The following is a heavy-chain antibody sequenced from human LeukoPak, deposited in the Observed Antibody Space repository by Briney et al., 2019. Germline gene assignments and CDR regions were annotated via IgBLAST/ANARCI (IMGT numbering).Heavy chain of an antibody. CDR3: ARDRGYCSSTSCYFIGYYYYGMDV. CDR2: ISYDGSNK. D-gene: IGHD2-2*01. V-gene: IGHV3-30*04. Sequence: GGSLRLSCAASGFTFSSYAMHWVRQAPGKGLEWVAVISYDGSNKYYADSVKGRFTISRDNSKNTLCLQMNSLRAEDTAVYYCARDRGYCSSTSCYFIGYYYYGMDVWGQGNPGHRLL. J-gene: IGHJ6*02. CDR1: GFTFSSYA.